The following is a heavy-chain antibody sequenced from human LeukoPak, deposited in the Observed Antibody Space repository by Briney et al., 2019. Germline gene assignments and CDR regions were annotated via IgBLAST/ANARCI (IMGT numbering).Heavy chain of an antibody. CDR2: ISYDGTKK. V-gene: IGHV3-30-3*01. J-gene: IGHJ4*02. CDR3: ARDKAGKYYDSSYSFDF. CDR1: GFTLSPYA. Sequence: GGSLRLSCAASGFTLSPYAMHWVRQAPGKGLEWVAVISYDGTKKDYTDTVKGRFTMSRDNSENTLYMQMNSLRVEDTAVYYCARDKAGKYYDSSYSFDFWGQETLVTVSS. D-gene: IGHD3-22*01.